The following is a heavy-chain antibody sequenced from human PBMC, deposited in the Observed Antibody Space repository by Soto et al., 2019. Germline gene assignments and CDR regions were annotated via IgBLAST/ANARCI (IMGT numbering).Heavy chain of an antibody. CDR1: GFTFSSYS. Sequence: PGGSLRLSCAASGFTFSSYSMNWVRQAPGKGLEWVSYISSSSSTIYYADSVKGRFTISRDNAKNSLYLQMNSLRDEDTAVYYCARGGVGATFLAYYYGMDVWGQGTTVTV. D-gene: IGHD1-26*01. J-gene: IGHJ6*02. CDR3: ARGGVGATFLAYYYGMDV. V-gene: IGHV3-48*02. CDR2: ISSSSSTI.